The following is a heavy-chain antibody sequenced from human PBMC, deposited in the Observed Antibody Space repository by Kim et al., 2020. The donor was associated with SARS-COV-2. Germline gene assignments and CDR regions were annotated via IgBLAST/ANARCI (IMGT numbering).Heavy chain of an antibody. CDR2: IYYSGST. J-gene: IGHJ5*02. CDR3: ARVSFTMVRGVMAAWFDP. CDR1: GGSVSSGSYY. Sequence: SETLSLTCTVSGGSVSSGSYYWSWIRQPPGKGLEWIGYIYYSGSTNYNPSLKSRVTISVDTSKNQFSLKLSSVTAADTAVYYCARVSFTMVRGVMAAWFDPWGQGTLVTVSS. D-gene: IGHD3-10*01. V-gene: IGHV4-61*01.